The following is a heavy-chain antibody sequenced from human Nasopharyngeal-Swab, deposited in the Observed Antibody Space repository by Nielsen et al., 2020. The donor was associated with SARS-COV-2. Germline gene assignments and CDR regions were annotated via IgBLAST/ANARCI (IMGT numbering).Heavy chain of an antibody. CDR1: GGSISSYY. Sequence: SETLSLTCTVSGGSISSYYWSWIRQPPGKGLEWIGRIYTSGSTNYNPSLKSRVTISVDTSKNQFSLKLSSVTAADTAVYYCAREGSYYYYGMDVWGQGTTVTVSS. CDR2: IYTSGST. J-gene: IGHJ6*02. D-gene: IGHD6-19*01. CDR3: AREGSYYYYGMDV. V-gene: IGHV4-4*08.